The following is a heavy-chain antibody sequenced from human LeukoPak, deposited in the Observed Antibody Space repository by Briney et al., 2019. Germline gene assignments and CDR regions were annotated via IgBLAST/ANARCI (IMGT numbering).Heavy chain of an antibody. D-gene: IGHD3-10*01. Sequence: SETLSLTCTVSGGSISSYYWSWIRQPAGKGLEWIGRIHSSGSTDYNSSLKSRVTMSVDTSKNQFSLKLSSVTAADTAMYYCARVGRVGPSDYGMDVWGQGTTVTVSS. V-gene: IGHV4-4*07. CDR3: ARVGRVGPSDYGMDV. CDR2: IHSSGST. J-gene: IGHJ6*02. CDR1: GGSISSYY.